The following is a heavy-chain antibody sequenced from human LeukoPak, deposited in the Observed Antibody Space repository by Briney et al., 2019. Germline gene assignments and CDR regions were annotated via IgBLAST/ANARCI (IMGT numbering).Heavy chain of an antibody. Sequence: GASVKVSCKASAYTFTGYYMHWVRQAPGQGLEWMGWINPNSGGTNYAQKFQGRVTMTRDTSISTAYMELSRLRSDDTAMYYCARLYNWNENYLDYWGQGTLVTVSS. J-gene: IGHJ4*02. CDR2: INPNSGGT. CDR1: AYTFTGYY. V-gene: IGHV1-2*02. CDR3: ARLYNWNENYLDY. D-gene: IGHD1-1*01.